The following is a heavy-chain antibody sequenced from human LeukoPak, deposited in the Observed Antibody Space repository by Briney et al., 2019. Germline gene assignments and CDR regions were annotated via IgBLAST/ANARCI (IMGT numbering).Heavy chain of an antibody. CDR2: INHSGST. CDR1: GGSLSDYY. D-gene: IGHD3-3*01. CDR3: ARARAFGVVITY. V-gene: IGHV4-34*01. Sequence: SETLSLTCAVYGGSLSDYYWSWIRQPPGKGLEWIGEINHSGSTNYNPSLKSRVTISVDTSKNQFSLKLSSVTAADTAVYYCARARAFGVVITYWGQGTLVTVSS. J-gene: IGHJ4*02.